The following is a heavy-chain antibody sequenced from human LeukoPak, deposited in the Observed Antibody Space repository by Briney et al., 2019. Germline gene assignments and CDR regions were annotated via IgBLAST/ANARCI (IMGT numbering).Heavy chain of an antibody. J-gene: IGHJ4*02. CDR2: ISGSGGST. V-gene: IGHV3-23*01. Sequence: GGSLRLSCAASGFTFSSYAMSWVRQAPGKGLEWVSAISGSGGSTYYADSVKGRFTISRDNSKNTLYLQMNSLRAEDTAVYYCAKEAGAVVVVPAAVDYWGQGTLVTVSS. D-gene: IGHD2-2*01. CDR1: GFTFSSYA. CDR3: AKEAGAVVVVPAAVDY.